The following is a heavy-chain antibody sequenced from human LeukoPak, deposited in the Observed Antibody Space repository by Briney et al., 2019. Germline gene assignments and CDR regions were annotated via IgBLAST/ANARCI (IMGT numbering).Heavy chain of an antibody. CDR3: ARDRPLASGSYYLSSLDP. V-gene: IGHV4-61*02. CDR2: IYTSGST. CDR1: GGSMSSGSYY. J-gene: IGHJ5*02. D-gene: IGHD1-26*01. Sequence: PSETLSLTCTVSGGSMSSGSYYWSWIRQPAGKGLEWIGRIYTSGSTNYNPSLKSRVTISVDTSKNQFSLKLSSVTAADTAVYYCARDRPLASGSYYLSSLDPWGQGTLVTVSS.